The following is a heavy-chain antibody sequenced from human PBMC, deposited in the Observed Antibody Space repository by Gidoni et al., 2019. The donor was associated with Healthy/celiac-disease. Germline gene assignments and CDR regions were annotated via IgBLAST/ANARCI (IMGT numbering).Heavy chain of an antibody. CDR2: ISGSGGST. Sequence: EVQLLESGGGLVQPGGSLRLSCAASGFTFSSYAMSWVRHAPGKGLEWGSAISGSGGSTYYADSVKGRFTISRDNSKNTLYLQMNSLRAEDTAVYYCANGAPGATVTTIDYWGQGTLVTVSS. CDR1: GFTFSSYA. CDR3: ANGAPGATVTTIDY. V-gene: IGHV3-23*01. D-gene: IGHD4-17*01. J-gene: IGHJ4*02.